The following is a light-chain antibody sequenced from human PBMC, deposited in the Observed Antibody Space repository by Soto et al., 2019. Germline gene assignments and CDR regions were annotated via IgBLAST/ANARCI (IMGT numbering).Light chain of an antibody. CDR2: STS. CDR1: AGAVTSAYY. J-gene: IGLJ2*01. CDR3: LLYYGGAQVR. Sequence: QTVVTQEPSLTVSPGGKVTLTCASSAGAVTSAYYTNWLQQKPGQAPRALIYSTSEKHSWTPARFSGSLLGCKAALTLSAAQPEDEADYYCLLYYGGAQVRFGGGTKLTV. V-gene: IGLV7-43*01.